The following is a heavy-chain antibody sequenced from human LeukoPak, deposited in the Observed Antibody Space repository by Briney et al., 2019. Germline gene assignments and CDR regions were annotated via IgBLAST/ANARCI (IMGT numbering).Heavy chain of an antibody. D-gene: IGHD6-19*01. V-gene: IGHV1-18*01. CDR2: ISAYNGNT. CDR1: GYTFTNYG. Sequence: ASVKVSCKGSGYTFTNYGVSWVRQAPGQGLEWMGWISAYNGNTNYAQKLQGRVTMTTDTSTSTAYMELRSLRSDDTAVYYCARDSSGWRGDYWGQGTLVTVSS. CDR3: ARDSSGWRGDY. J-gene: IGHJ4*02.